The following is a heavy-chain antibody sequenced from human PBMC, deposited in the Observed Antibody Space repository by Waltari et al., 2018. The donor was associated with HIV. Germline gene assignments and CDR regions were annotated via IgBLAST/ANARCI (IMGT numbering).Heavy chain of an antibody. CDR3: ARDFPVAGIGGTVDY. D-gene: IGHD6-19*01. J-gene: IGHJ4*02. CDR2: IKQDGSEK. CDR1: GFTFSSYW. V-gene: IGHV3-7*01. Sequence: EVQLVESGGGLVQPGGSLRLSCAASGFTFSSYWMSWVRQAPGKGLEWVANIKQDGSEKYYVDSVKGRFTISRDNAKNSLYLQMNSLRAEDTAVYYCARDFPVAGIGGTVDYWGQGTLVTVSS.